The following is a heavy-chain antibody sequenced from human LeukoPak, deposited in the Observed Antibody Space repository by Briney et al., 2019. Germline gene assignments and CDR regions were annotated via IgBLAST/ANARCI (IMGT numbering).Heavy chain of an antibody. CDR3: ASNYDNVGGVDAFDI. Sequence: GGSLRLSCAASGFTVSSNYMSWVRQAPGKGLEWVSVIYSGSNTYYADSVKGRFTISRDNSKNTLFLQMNSLRAEDTAVYYCASNYDNVGGVDAFDIWGQGTMVTVSS. J-gene: IGHJ3*02. V-gene: IGHV3-53*01. CDR1: GFTVSSNY. CDR2: IYSGSNT. D-gene: IGHD3-22*01.